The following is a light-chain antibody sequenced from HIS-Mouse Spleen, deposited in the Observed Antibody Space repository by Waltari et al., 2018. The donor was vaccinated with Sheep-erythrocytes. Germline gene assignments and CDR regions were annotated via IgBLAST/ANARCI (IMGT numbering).Light chain of an antibody. CDR2: DVS. J-gene: IGLJ1*01. CDR3: CSYAGSYNHV. CDR1: SSDVGGYNY. Sequence: QSALTQPRSVSGSPGQSVTISCTGTSSDVGGYNYVSWCQQHPRKAPKLMIYDVSKRPAGVPDRFSGSQSGNTASLTISGLQAEDEADYYCCSYAGSYNHVFATGTKVTVL. V-gene: IGLV2-11*01.